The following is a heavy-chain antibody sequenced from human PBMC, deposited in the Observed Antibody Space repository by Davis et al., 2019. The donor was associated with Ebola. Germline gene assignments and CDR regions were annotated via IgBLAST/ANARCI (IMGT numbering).Heavy chain of an antibody. CDR1: GYTFTTYG. D-gene: IGHD3-3*01. CDR3: ARALDRLLDFDY. V-gene: IGHV1-18*01. Sequence: AASVKVSCKASGYTFTTYGISWVRQAPGQGLEWMGWISTYNGKINLAQKFQGRITLTTDTSTNTVYMELTSLKSEDTAVYYCARALDRLLDFDYWGQGTLVTVSS. CDR2: ISTYNGKI. J-gene: IGHJ4*02.